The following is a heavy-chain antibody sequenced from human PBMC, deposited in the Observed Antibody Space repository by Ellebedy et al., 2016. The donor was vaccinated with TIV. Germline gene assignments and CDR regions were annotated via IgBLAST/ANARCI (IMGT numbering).Heavy chain of an antibody. V-gene: IGHV3-15*01. J-gene: IGHJ4*02. Sequence: GESLKISXAASGFTFSNAWMSWVRQAPGKGLEWVGRIKSKTDGGTTDYAAPVKGRFTISRDDSKNTLYLQMNSLKTEDTAVYYCTTEPHRSTSRRGPNDYWGQGTLVTVSS. CDR3: TTEPHRSTSRRGPNDY. D-gene: IGHD2-2*01. CDR1: GFTFSNAW. CDR2: IKSKTDGGTT.